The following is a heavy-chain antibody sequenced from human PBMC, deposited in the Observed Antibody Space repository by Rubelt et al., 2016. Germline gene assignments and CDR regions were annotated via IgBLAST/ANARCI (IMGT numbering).Heavy chain of an antibody. CDR1: GYTFTSYY. J-gene: IGHJ4*02. V-gene: IGHV1-46*01. CDR2: INPSGGST. CDR3: ARDVGGNSVLYYFDY. Sequence: QVQLVQSGAEVKKPGASVKVSCKASGYTFTSYYMHWVRQAPGQGLEWMGIINPSGGSTSYAQKLQGRVTMTTDTSTSTAYMELRSLRSDDTAVYYCARDVGGNSVLYYFDYWGQGTLVTVSS. D-gene: IGHD4-23*01.